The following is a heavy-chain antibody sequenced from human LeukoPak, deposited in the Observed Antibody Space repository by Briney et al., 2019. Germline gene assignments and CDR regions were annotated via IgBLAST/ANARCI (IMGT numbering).Heavy chain of an antibody. Sequence: SETLSLTCTVSGGSISPYFWSWIRQPPGKGLEWIGYISYTGHTNYNPSLKSRVTISIDTSKNHFSLQLTSVTAADTAVYFCARDDYRGVTNFDPWGQGTLVTDSS. CDR3: ARDDYRGVTNFDP. CDR1: GGSISPYF. CDR2: ISYTGHT. D-gene: IGHD3-10*01. J-gene: IGHJ5*02. V-gene: IGHV4-59*01.